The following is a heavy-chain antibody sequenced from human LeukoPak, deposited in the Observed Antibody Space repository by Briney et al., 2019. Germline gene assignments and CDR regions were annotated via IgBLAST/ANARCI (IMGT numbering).Heavy chain of an antibody. CDR3: ARDGSSVAGSILSFDY. Sequence: GGSLRLSCAASGFTFSSYEMNWVRQAPGKGLEWVSYISSSGSTIYYADSVKGRFSIARDNAKNALYLQMNSLRAEDTAVYYCARDGSSVAGSILSFDYWGQGTLVTVSS. CDR1: GFTFSSYE. J-gene: IGHJ4*02. V-gene: IGHV3-48*03. D-gene: IGHD6-19*01. CDR2: ISSSGSTI.